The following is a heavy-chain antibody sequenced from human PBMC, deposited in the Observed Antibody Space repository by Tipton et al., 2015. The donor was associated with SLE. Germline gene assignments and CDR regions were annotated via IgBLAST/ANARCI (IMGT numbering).Heavy chain of an antibody. Sequence: SLRLSCAASGFTFSTSAMHWVRQAPGKGLEWVAVIWYDGSNKFYADSVEGRFTISRDNSKNTLYLQMNRLRVEDTAVYYCAGGTGAYFDHWGQGTLVTVSS. V-gene: IGHV3-30*19. CDR1: GFTFSTSA. CDR2: IWYDGSNK. CDR3: AGGTGAYFDH. J-gene: IGHJ4*02. D-gene: IGHD3-16*01.